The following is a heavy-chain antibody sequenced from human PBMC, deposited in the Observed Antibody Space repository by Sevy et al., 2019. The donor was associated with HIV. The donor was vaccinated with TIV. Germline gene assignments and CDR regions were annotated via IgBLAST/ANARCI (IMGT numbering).Heavy chain of an antibody. CDR2: ITRNSYEAYGGTT. V-gene: IGHV3-49*03. CDR3: TRGLATADTPEYYFDY. J-gene: IGHJ4*02. D-gene: IGHD5-12*01. Sequence: GGSLRLSCTTSGFTFDDYAMNWFRQPPGKGLEWVAFITRNSYEAYGGTTDYAASVKGRFIISRDDSKSIAYLQMNSLKTEDTAVSYCTRGLATADTPEYYFDYWGQGILVTVSS. CDR1: GFTFDDYA.